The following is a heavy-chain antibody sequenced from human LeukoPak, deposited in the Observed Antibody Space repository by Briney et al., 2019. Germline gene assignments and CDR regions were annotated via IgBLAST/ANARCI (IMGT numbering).Heavy chain of an antibody. CDR1: GYTFTSDY. J-gene: IGHJ4*02. Sequence: ASVKVSCKASGYTFTSDYIHWVRQAPGQGLEWMGMIYPRDGSTSYAQKFQGRVTVTRDTSTSTVHMELSGLRSEDTAVYYCARDQEGFDYWGQGTLVTVSS. CDR2: IYPRDGST. CDR3: ARDQEGFDY. V-gene: IGHV1-46*01.